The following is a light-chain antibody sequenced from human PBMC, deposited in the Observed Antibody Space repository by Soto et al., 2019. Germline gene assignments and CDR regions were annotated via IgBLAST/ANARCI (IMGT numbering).Light chain of an antibody. CDR2: EAS. Sequence: QSALTQPASVSGSPGQTISISCTGTSSDVGKYNLVSWYQQHPGKAPKLMIYEASKRPSGVSDRFSGSRSGNTAFLTISGLQAEDEADYYCSSHAGRGSVIFGGGTKLTVL. J-gene: IGLJ2*01. V-gene: IGLV2-23*01. CDR1: SSDVGKYNL. CDR3: SSHAGRGSVI.